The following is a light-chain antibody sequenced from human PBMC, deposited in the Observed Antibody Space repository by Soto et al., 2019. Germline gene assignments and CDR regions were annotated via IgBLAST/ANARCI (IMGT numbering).Light chain of an antibody. V-gene: IGKV1-33*01. CDR1: QDVRNY. CDR3: QHYYNLPYT. CDR2: DAS. J-gene: IGKJ2*01. Sequence: DIQMTQSPSSLSAFVGDRVTITCQASQDVRNYLNWYQQKPGKAPKLLVYDASNLKTGVPSRFSGSGSGTDFTFNISSLQPEDIASYYCQHYYNLPYTFGQGTKLEIK.